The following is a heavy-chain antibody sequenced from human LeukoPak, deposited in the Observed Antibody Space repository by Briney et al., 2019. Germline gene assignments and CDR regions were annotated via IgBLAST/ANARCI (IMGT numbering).Heavy chain of an antibody. J-gene: IGHJ6*04. CDR2: INHSGST. CDR1: GGSFSGYY. Sequence: ETLSLTCAVYGGSFSGYYWSWIRQPPGKGLEWIGEINHSGSTNYNPSLKSRVTISVDTSKNQFSLKLSSVTAADTAVYYCARELTYNWTQGTVGTYYYYGMDVWGKGTTVTASS. D-gene: IGHD1-1*01. V-gene: IGHV4-34*01. CDR3: ARELTYNWTQGTVGTYYYYGMDV.